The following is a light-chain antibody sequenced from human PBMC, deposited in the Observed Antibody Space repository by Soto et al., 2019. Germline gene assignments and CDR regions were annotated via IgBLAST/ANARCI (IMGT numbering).Light chain of an antibody. J-gene: IGKJ1*01. Sequence: DIQMTQSPSILSASVGDRVTITCRASQSIGSWLAWYQQKPGRAPRLLIYDASSLESGVPSRFSGSGSGTEFTLTISSLQPDDFATYYCQQYNSYRWTFGQGTKVDIK. CDR2: DAS. CDR1: QSIGSW. V-gene: IGKV1-5*01. CDR3: QQYNSYRWT.